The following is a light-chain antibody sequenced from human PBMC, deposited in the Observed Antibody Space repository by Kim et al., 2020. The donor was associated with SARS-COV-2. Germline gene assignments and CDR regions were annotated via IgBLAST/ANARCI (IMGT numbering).Light chain of an antibody. CDR3: SSYAGSNNLV. CDR1: SRDVGGYNY. V-gene: IGLV2-8*01. Sequence: GQPVTISCTGTSRDVGGYNYGSWYQQHPGKAPKLMIYEVTKRPSGVPDRFSGSKSGNTASLTVSGLQAEDEADYYCSSYAGSNNLVFGGGTQLTVL. CDR2: EVT. J-gene: IGLJ2*01.